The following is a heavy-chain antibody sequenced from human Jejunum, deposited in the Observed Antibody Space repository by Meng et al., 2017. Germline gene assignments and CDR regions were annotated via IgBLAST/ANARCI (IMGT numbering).Heavy chain of an antibody. CDR1: GGSISSGDGY. Sequence: LRLSCTVSGGSISSGDGYWTWIRQHPGKGLEWIGYIYHSGGTYYNPSLESRITISVDTSKNQFSLKLNSVTAADTAVYYCAREHSGYSSRNFDYWGQGTLVTVAS. D-gene: IGHD5-12*01. CDR3: AREHSGYSSRNFDY. J-gene: IGHJ4*02. V-gene: IGHV4-31*03. CDR2: IYHSGGT.